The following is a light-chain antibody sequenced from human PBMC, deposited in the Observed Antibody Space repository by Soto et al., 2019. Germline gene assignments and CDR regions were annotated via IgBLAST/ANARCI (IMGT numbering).Light chain of an antibody. CDR2: DAS. V-gene: IGKV3-11*01. J-gene: IGKJ1*01. CDR3: QQRSNWQRT. Sequence: EIVLTQFPATLSLSPGERATLSCRASQSVNSYLAWFQQKPGQAPRLLIYDASNRATGIPARFSGGGSGTDFTLTISSLEPEDFAVYYCQQRSNWQRTFGQGTKVEIK. CDR1: QSVNSY.